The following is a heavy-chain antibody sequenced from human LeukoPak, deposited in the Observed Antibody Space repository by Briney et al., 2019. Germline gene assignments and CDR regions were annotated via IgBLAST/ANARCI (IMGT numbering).Heavy chain of an antibody. CDR1: GCTFSSYC. Sequence: GGSLRLSCAASGCTFSSYCMHGVRQAPGKGLEGVAFIRYDGRNKDYADSVKGRFTISRDNSKNTLYLQMNSLRAEDTAVYYCAKDDDYDSSHLWGQGTLVTVSS. CDR2: IRYDGRNK. CDR3: AKDDDYDSSHL. J-gene: IGHJ4*02. V-gene: IGHV3-30*02. D-gene: IGHD3-22*01.